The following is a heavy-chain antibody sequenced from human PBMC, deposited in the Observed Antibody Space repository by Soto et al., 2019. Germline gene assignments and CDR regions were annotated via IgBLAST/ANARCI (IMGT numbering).Heavy chain of an antibody. CDR1: GGTFSSYA. Sequence: SVKVSCKASGGTFSSYAISWVRQAPGQGLEWMGGIIPIFGTANYAQKFQGRVTITADESTSTAYMELSSLRSEDTAVYYCARGYIVVVPAAMKRSPNYCYYGMDVWGQGTTVTVSS. V-gene: IGHV1-69*13. CDR2: IIPIFGTA. CDR3: ARGYIVVVPAAMKRSPNYCYYGMDV. J-gene: IGHJ6*02. D-gene: IGHD2-2*01.